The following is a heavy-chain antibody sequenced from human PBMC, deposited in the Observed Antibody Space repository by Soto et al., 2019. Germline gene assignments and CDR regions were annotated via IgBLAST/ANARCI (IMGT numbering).Heavy chain of an antibody. Sequence: PGWSLRLSCASSVFTFSSYGMHWVRQAPGKGLEWVAVISYDGSNKYYADSVKGRFTISRDNSKNTLYLQMNSLRAEDTAVYYCAKPGPLSTNPFDPWGQGTLVTVSS. J-gene: IGHJ5*02. D-gene: IGHD7-27*01. CDR3: AKPGPLSTNPFDP. CDR1: VFTFSSYG. CDR2: ISYDGSNK. V-gene: IGHV3-30*18.